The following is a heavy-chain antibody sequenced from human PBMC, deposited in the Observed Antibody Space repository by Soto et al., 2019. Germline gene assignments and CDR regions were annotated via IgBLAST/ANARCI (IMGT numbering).Heavy chain of an antibody. CDR1: GGSFNNYV. CDR2: IMPNYEAA. V-gene: IGHV1-69*06. CDR3: ARYWNAGTLYGAFDI. D-gene: IGHD4-17*01. J-gene: IGHJ3*02. Sequence: QVQLVQSGAEVRKPGSSVKVSCEASGGSFNNYVISWLRQAPGQGREWMGGIMPNYEAANYAQKFRGRLTITADKATNTAYMELNSLRPEDTATYYCARYWNAGTLYGAFDIWGQVTTVIVS.